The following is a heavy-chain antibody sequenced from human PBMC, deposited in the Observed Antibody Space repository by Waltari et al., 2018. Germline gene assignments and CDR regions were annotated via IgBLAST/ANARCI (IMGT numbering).Heavy chain of an antibody. CDR2: IYSGGST. V-gene: IGHV3-66*01. J-gene: IGHJ4*02. CDR3: ATSPGGGGF. D-gene: IGHD2-21*01. CDR1: GFTVSNNY. Sequence: EVQLVECGGGLVQPGESLRLSCAASGFTVSNNYMSWVRQAPGKGLEGVSVIYSGGSTQYADSLKGRFTITRDSSKNTLYLQMNSLRVEDTAVYYCATSPGGGGFWGQGTLVTVSS.